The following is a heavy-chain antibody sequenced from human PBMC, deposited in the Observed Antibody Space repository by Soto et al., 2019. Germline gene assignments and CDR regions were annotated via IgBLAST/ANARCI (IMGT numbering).Heavy chain of an antibody. V-gene: IGHV1-69*01. Sequence: QVQLVQSGAEVKKPGSSVKVSCKASGGTFSSYAISWVRQAPGQGLEWMGGIIPIFGTANYAQKFQGRVRITADESTSTAYMELSSLRSEDTAVYYCASRIAARRYYYYGMDVWGQGTTVTVSS. CDR3: ASRIAARRYYYYGMDV. CDR1: GGTFSSYA. J-gene: IGHJ6*02. CDR2: IIPIFGTA. D-gene: IGHD6-6*01.